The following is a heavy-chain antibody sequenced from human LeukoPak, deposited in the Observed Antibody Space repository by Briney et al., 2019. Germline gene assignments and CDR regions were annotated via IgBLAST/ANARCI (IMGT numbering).Heavy chain of an antibody. CDR1: GGTFSSYA. CDR2: IIPILGIA. Sequence: SVKVSCKASGGTFSSYAISWVRQAPGQGLEWMGRIIPILGIANYAQKFQGRVTITADKSTSTAYMELSSLRSEDTAVYYCARDGNYDSTPRDYWGQGTLVTVSS. J-gene: IGHJ4*02. CDR3: ARDGNYDSTPRDY. V-gene: IGHV1-69*04. D-gene: IGHD3-22*01.